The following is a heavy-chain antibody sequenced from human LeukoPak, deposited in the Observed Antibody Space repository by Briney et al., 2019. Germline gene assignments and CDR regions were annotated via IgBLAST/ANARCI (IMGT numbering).Heavy chain of an antibody. V-gene: IGHV1-18*04. CDR3: ARERIVAGTGTFDS. D-gene: IGHD6-19*01. CDR2: ISTYNGNT. J-gene: IGHJ4*02. Sequence: GASVKVSCKASGYTFTSYYMHWVRQAPGQGLEWMGWISTYNGNTHYAQKFQGRVTLTTDTSTSTAYMELRSLRSDDAAVYYCARERIVAGTGTFDSWGQGTLVTVSS. CDR1: GYTFTSYY.